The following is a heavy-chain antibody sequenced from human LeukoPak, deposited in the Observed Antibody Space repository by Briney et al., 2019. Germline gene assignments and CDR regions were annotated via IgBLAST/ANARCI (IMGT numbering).Heavy chain of an antibody. CDR2: ISHSGST. V-gene: IGHV4-34*01. Sequence: SETLSLTCAVYGGSFSGYYWSWIRQPPGKGLEWIGEISHSGSTNYNPSLKSRVTISVDTSKNQFSLKLSSVTAADTAVYYCARGLYDFWSGYSRFGMDVWGQGTTVTVSS. J-gene: IGHJ6*02. CDR1: GGSFSGYY. D-gene: IGHD3-3*01. CDR3: ARGLYDFWSGYSRFGMDV.